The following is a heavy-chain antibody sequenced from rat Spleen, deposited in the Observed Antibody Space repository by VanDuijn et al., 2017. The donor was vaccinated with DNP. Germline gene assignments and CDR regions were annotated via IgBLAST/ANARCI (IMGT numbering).Heavy chain of an antibody. CDR2: ISSGGGGT. Sequence: EVQLVESGGGLVQPGRSLKLSCAASGFTFSNYYMAWVRQAPTKGLEWVASISSGGGGTYYRDSVKGRFTISRDNAKSTLYLQMNKLGSEDTAIYHCAKGPNYGGYSDFFDYWGQGVMVTVSS. CDR3: AKGPNYGGYSDFFDY. CDR1: GFTFSNYY. V-gene: IGHV5-25*01. J-gene: IGHJ2*01. D-gene: IGHD1-11*01.